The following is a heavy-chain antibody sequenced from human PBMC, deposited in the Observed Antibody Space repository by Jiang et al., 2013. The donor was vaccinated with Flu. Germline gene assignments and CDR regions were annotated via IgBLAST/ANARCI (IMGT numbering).Heavy chain of an antibody. V-gene: IGHV4-38-2*01. Sequence: VQLVESGPGLVKPSETLSLTCAVSDSSIISGHYWGWIRQPPGKGLEWIGNIYQSGTTYYNPSLKSRVTISVDTSKNHFSLRLTSVTAADTAMYYCARVPIIRGVMSWFDPWGLGTLVTVSS. J-gene: IGHJ5*02. CDR2: IYQSGTT. CDR1: DSSIISGHY. CDR3: ARVPIIRGVMSWFDP. D-gene: IGHD3-10*01.